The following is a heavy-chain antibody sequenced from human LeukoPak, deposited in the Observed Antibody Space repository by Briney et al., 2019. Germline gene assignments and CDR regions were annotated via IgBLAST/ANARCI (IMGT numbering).Heavy chain of an antibody. CDR1: GFTFSSYS. Sequence: GGSLRLSCAASGFTFSSYSMNWVRQAPGKGLEWVSSISSSSSYIYYADSVKGRFTISRDNAKNSLYLQMNSLRAEDTAVYYCARDRGDYYGSGSYYYYYYGMDVWGKGTTVTVSS. CDR3: ARDRGDYYGSGSYYYYYYGMDV. J-gene: IGHJ6*04. V-gene: IGHV3-21*01. D-gene: IGHD3-10*01. CDR2: ISSSSSYI.